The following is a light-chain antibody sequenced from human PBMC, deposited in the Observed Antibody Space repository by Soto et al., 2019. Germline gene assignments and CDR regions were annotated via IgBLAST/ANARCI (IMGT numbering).Light chain of an antibody. J-gene: IGKJ1*01. CDR1: QDIRND. Sequence: AIHMTQSPSSLSASLGDRVTITCRASQDIRNDLGWYQQKPGKAPKLLIYAASSLQTGVPSRFSGSGSGTDFTLTISSLQPEDFATYYCLQDYRFPPWTFGQGTKVDI. CDR2: AAS. CDR3: LQDYRFPPWT. V-gene: IGKV1-6*01.